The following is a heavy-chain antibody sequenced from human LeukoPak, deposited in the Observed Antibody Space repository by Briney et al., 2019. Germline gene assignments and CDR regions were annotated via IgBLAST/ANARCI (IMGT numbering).Heavy chain of an antibody. D-gene: IGHD3-10*01. Sequence: PSETLSLTCAVYGGSFSGYYWSWIRQPPGKGLEWIGEINHSGSTNYNPSLKSRVTISVDTSKNQFSLKLSSVTAADTAVYYCARVLLWFGEDFWFDPWGQGTLVTVSS. V-gene: IGHV4-34*01. CDR2: INHSGST. CDR1: GGSFSGYY. CDR3: ARVLLWFGEDFWFDP. J-gene: IGHJ5*02.